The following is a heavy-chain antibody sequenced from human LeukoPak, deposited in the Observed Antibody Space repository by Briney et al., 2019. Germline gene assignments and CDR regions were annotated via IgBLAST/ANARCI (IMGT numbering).Heavy chain of an antibody. CDR1: GGSISSSSYY. CDR3: ARSKLGYCSSTSCYGIFVPFDY. J-gene: IGHJ4*02. Sequence: SSETLSLTCTVSGGSISSSSYYWGWIRQPPGKGPEWIGSIYYSGSTYYNPSLKSRVTISVDTSKNQFSLKLSSVTAADTAVYYCARSKLGYCSSTSCYGIFVPFDYWGQGTLVTVSS. D-gene: IGHD2-2*01. CDR2: IYYSGST. V-gene: IGHV4-39*01.